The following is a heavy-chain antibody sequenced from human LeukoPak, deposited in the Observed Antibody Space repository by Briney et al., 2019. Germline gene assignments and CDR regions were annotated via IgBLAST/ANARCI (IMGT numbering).Heavy chain of an antibody. J-gene: IGHJ2*01. V-gene: IGHV3-64*01. CDR1: GFTFSSYA. CDR2: ISHNGGST. D-gene: IGHD3-16*01. CDR3: ARDWAGAVRWYFDL. Sequence: PPGGSLRLSCAASGFTFSSYAMHWVRQAPGKGLEYVSAISHNGGSTYYANSVKGRFTVSRDNSKNTLYLQMGSLREEDMAVYYCARDWAGAVRWYFDLWGRGTLVTVSS.